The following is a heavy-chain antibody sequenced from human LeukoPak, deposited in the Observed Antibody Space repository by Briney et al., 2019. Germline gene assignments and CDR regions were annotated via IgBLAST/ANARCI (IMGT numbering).Heavy chain of an antibody. Sequence: GSLRLSCAASGFTVSSKYMSWVRQAPGKGLEWVSVIYSGGSTYYTDSVKGRFTVSRDNSKNTLYLQMNSLRAEDTAVYYCARTAANDAFDIWGQGTLVTVSS. CDR3: ARTAANDAFDI. D-gene: IGHD2-15*01. CDR2: IYSGGST. CDR1: GFTVSSKY. J-gene: IGHJ3*02. V-gene: IGHV3-66*01.